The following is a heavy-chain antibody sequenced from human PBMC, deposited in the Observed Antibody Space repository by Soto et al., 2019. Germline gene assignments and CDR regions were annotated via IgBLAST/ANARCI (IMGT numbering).Heavy chain of an antibody. D-gene: IGHD1-1*01. J-gene: IGHJ6*02. CDR3: ARDTGYNWNDEGMDV. V-gene: IGHV1-69*13. CDR2: IIPIFGTA. CDR1: GGTFSSYA. Sequence: SVKFSCKASGGTFSSYAISWVRQAPGQGLEWMGGIIPIFGTANYAQKFQGRVTITADESTSTAYMELSSLRSEDTAVYYCARDTGYNWNDEGMDVWGQGTTVTVSS.